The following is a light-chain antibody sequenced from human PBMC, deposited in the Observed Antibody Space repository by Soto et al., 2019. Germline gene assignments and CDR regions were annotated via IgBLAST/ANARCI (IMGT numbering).Light chain of an antibody. Sequence: DIQMTQSPSSVSASVGARVTITCRASQGSSSWLAWYQQKPGKAPKLLIYAASSLQSGVPSRFSGSGSGTYFTLPISSLQPEDFATYYCQQANSFPLTVGSGTKVEIK. CDR2: AAS. CDR3: QQANSFPLT. V-gene: IGKV1-12*01. J-gene: IGKJ4*01. CDR1: QGSSSW.